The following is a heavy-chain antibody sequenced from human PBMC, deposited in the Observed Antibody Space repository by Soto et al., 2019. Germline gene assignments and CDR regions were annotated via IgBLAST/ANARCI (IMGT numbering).Heavy chain of an antibody. J-gene: IGHJ6*02. D-gene: IGHD3-9*01. V-gene: IGHV1-2*02. Sequence: GASVKVSFKASGYTFTGYYMHWVRQAPGQGLEWMGWINPNSGGTNYAQKFQGRVTMTRDTSISTAYMELSRLRSDDTAVYYCALPPYDMLGSRYGMDVWGQGTTVTVSS. CDR1: GYTFTGYY. CDR3: ALPPYDMLGSRYGMDV. CDR2: INPNSGGT.